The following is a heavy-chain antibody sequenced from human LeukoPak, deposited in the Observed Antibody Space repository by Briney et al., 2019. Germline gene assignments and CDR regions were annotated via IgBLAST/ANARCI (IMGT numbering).Heavy chain of an antibody. Sequence: QPGGSLRLSCAASGFTVSSSYMNWVRQAPGKGLEWVSIINSGGNTYYADSVKGRFTISSDNAKNSLYLQMNNLRAEDTAVYYCARDSGGYCTNGVCSTFDYWGQGTLVTVSS. CDR3: ARDSGGYCTNGVCSTFDY. V-gene: IGHV3-53*01. J-gene: IGHJ4*02. CDR1: GFTVSSSY. D-gene: IGHD2-8*01. CDR2: INSGGNT.